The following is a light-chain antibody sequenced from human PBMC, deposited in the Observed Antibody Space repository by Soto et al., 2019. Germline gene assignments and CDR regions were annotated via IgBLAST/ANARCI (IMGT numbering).Light chain of an antibody. J-gene: IGKJ1*01. V-gene: IGKV3-20*01. CDR3: QQYSTAPLT. CDR2: GAS. CDR1: LTISDNY. Sequence: EVVLKHSPGTLSLSTGERATLSCRASLTISDNYLAWYQQKAGQAPRLVIFGASSRATGIPDRFSASGSGTDFTLTISRLEPEDFAVYYCQQYSTAPLTFGQGTRWIS.